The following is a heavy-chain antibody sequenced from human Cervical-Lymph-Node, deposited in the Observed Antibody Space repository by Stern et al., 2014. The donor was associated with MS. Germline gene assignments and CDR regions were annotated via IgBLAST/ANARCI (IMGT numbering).Heavy chain of an antibody. J-gene: IGHJ4*02. CDR1: GFTFSSYG. Sequence: VQLVESGGGVVQPGRSLRLSCAASGFTFSSYGMHWVRQAPGKGLEWVAVIWYDGNNKYDADSVKGRFTISRDNSKNTLYLQMNSLRAEDTAVYYCARGYYYESSGHSIPFDYWGQGTLVTVSS. V-gene: IGHV3-33*01. D-gene: IGHD3-22*01. CDR3: ARGYYYESSGHSIPFDY. CDR2: IWYDGNNK.